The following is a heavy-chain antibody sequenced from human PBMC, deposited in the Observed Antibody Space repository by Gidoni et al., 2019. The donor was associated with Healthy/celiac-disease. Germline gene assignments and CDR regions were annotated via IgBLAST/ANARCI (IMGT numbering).Heavy chain of an antibody. CDR1: GFTFRSYA. Sequence: EVQLLESGGGLVQPGGSLRLSCAASGFTFRSYAMSWVRQAPGKGLEWVSAISGSGGSTYYADSVKGRFTISRDNSKNTLYLQMNSLRAEDTAVYYCAKDKADCSGGSCPTHAFDIWGQGTMVTVSS. D-gene: IGHD2-15*01. J-gene: IGHJ3*02. CDR2: ISGSGGST. CDR3: AKDKADCSGGSCPTHAFDI. V-gene: IGHV3-23*01.